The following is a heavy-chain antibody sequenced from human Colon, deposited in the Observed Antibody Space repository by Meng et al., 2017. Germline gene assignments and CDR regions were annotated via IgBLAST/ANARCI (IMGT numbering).Heavy chain of an antibody. Sequence: GESLKTSCAASAFTFTNAWMTWIRQAPGKGLEWVGRIKSTSDGGTTDYAAPVKGRFTISRDDSTTTVYLQMTSLKTEDTAIYYCTTGLDYYDSSGYYDWYFDLWGRGTLVTVSS. V-gene: IGHV3-15*01. CDR3: TTGLDYYDSSGYYDWYFDL. D-gene: IGHD3-22*01. J-gene: IGHJ2*01. CDR1: AFTFTNAW. CDR2: IKSTSDGGTT.